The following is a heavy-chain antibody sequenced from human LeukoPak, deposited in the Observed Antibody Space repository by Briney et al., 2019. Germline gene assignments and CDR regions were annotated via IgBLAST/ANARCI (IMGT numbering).Heavy chain of an antibody. J-gene: IGHJ4*02. CDR2: ISGSGGST. CDR1: GFTFSSYA. V-gene: IGHV3-23*01. Sequence: GGSLRLSCAASGFTFSSYAMSWVRQAPGKGLEWVSAISGSGGSTYYADSVKGRFTISRDNSENTLYLQMNSLRAEDTAVYYCAKVMAGWYTFEGNFDYWGQGTLVTVSS. CDR3: AKVMAGWYTFEGNFDY. D-gene: IGHD6-19*01.